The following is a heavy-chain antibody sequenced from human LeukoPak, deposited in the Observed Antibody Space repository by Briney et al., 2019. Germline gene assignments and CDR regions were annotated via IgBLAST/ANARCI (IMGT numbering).Heavy chain of an antibody. V-gene: IGHV4-59*01. D-gene: IGHD4-23*01. CDR3: ARIEDYGGNSVNY. CDR1: GGSISSYY. Sequence: PETLSLTCTVSGGSISSYYWSWIRQPPGKGLEWIGYIYYGGSTNYNPSLKSRVTISVDTSKNQFSLKLSSVTAADTAVYYCARIEDYGGNSVNYWGQGTLVTVSS. CDR2: IYYGGST. J-gene: IGHJ4*02.